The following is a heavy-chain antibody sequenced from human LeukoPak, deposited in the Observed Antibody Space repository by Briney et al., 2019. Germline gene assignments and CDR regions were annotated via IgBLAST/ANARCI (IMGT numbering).Heavy chain of an antibody. CDR1: GFTVSSYF. J-gene: IGHJ4*02. V-gene: IGHV3-20*04. CDR2: INWNGGST. Sequence: PGGSLRLSCAASGFTVSSYFMSWVRQAPGKGLEWVSGINWNGGSTGYADSVKGRFTISRDNAKNSLYLQMNSLRAEDTAVYYCARPGIAVAGEFFDYWGQGTLVTVSS. D-gene: IGHD6-19*01. CDR3: ARPGIAVAGEFFDY.